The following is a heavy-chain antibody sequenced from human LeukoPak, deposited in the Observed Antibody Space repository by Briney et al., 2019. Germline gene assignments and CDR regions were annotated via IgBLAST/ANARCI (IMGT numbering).Heavy chain of an antibody. J-gene: IGHJ4*02. CDR1: GYTFTSYG. V-gene: IGHV1-18*01. D-gene: IGHD3-3*01. Sequence: GASVKVSRKASGYTFTSYGISWVRQAPGQGLEWMGWIRAYNGNTNYAQKLQGRVTMTTDTSTSTAYMELRSLRSDDTAVYYCARAGGARYYDFWSGYSGNFDYWGQGTLVTVSS. CDR2: IRAYNGNT. CDR3: ARAGGARYYDFWSGYSGNFDY.